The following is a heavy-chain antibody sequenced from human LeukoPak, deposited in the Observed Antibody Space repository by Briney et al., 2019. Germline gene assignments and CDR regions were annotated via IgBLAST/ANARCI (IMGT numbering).Heavy chain of an antibody. CDR2: INPNSSGT. J-gene: IGHJ4*02. V-gene: IGHV1-2*02. D-gene: IGHD5-24*01. CDR1: GYTFTGYY. CDR3: ARDWARDGYPHFDY. Sequence: ASVKVSCEASGYTFTGYYMHWVRQAPGQWLEWMGWINPNSSGTNYAQKFQGRVTMTRDTSISTAYMELSRLRSDDTAVYYCARDWARDGYPHFDYWGQGTLVTVSS.